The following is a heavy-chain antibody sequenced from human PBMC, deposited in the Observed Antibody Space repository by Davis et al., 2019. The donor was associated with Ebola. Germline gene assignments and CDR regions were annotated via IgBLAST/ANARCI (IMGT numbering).Heavy chain of an antibody. Sequence: PGGSLRLSCAVYGGSFSGYYWSWIRQPPGKGLEWMGEISHNGRTNYNPSLKSRFTISVDTSKKQFSLKLNSVTAADTAVYYCARVNPQITMVRGVLPYWGQGTQVTVSS. V-gene: IGHV4-34*01. J-gene: IGHJ4*02. CDR2: ISHNGRT. CDR3: ARVNPQITMVRGVLPY. D-gene: IGHD3-10*01. CDR1: GGSFSGYY.